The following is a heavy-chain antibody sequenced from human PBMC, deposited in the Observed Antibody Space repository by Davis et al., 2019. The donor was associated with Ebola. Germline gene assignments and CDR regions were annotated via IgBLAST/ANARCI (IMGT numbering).Heavy chain of an antibody. J-gene: IGHJ6*02. D-gene: IGHD3-3*01. CDR3: ARDADPNYYDFWSGARRYGMDV. V-gene: IGHV4-31*03. CDR1: GDSISSGGCY. Sequence: MPSETLSLTCTVSGDSISSGGCYWSWIRQHPGKGLEWIGYIYHSGSTYYNPSLKSRVTISVDTSKNQFSLKLSSVTAADTAVYYCARDADPNYYDFWSGARRYGMDVWGQGTTVTVSS. CDR2: IYHSGST.